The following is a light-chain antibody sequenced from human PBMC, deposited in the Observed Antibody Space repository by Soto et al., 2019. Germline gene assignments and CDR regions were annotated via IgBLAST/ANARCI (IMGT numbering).Light chain of an antibody. V-gene: IGKV3-20*01. CDR1: QSVSSAY. J-gene: IGKJ1*01. Sequence: EIVLTQSPGTLSFSPGERSTRSCRSSQSVSSAYLAWYQQKPGQAPRLLMYSTSIRATGIPDRFSGSGSGTDFTLTISRLDPEDFAVYYCQHYDRAPMWTFGQGTKVDIK. CDR2: STS. CDR3: QHYDRAPMWT.